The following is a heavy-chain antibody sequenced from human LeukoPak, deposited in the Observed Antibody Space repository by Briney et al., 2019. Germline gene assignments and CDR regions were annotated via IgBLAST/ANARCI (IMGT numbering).Heavy chain of an antibody. V-gene: IGHV3-21*01. CDR1: GFTFSSYS. Sequence: GGSLRLSCAASGFTFSSYSMSWVRQAPGKGLEWVSSISSSSSYIYYADSVKGRFTISRDNAKNSLYLQMNSLRAEDTAVYYCARTVAGTGDFDYWGQGTLVTVSS. J-gene: IGHJ4*02. D-gene: IGHD6-19*01. CDR2: ISSSSSYI. CDR3: ARTVAGTGDFDY.